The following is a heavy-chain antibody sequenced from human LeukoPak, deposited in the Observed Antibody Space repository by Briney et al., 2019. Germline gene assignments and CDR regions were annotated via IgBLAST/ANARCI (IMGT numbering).Heavy chain of an antibody. Sequence: ASVKVSCKASGYTFTGYYMHRVRQAPGQGLEWMGRINPNSGGTNYAQKFQGRVTMTRDTSISTAYMELSRLRSDDTAVYYCARVPKALAKRVFTFGGDNWFDPWGQGTLVTVSS. V-gene: IGHV1-2*06. CDR3: ARVPKALAKRVFTFGGDNWFDP. CDR2: INPNSGGT. J-gene: IGHJ5*02. CDR1: GYTFTGYY. D-gene: IGHD3-16*01.